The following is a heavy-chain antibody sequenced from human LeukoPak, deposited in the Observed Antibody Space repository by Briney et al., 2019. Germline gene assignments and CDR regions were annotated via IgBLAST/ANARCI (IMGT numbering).Heavy chain of an antibody. J-gene: IGHJ4*02. V-gene: IGHV4-59*08. Sequence: PSETLSLTCTVSGGSTSSCYWSWIRQPPGKGLEWIGYIYYSGSTNYNPSLKSRLTISIDTSKNQFSLKLSSVTAADTAVYYCARAGYDSSGYYYNSWGQGTLVTVSS. CDR3: ARAGYDSSGYYYNS. CDR1: GGSTSSCY. D-gene: IGHD3-22*01. CDR2: IYYSGST.